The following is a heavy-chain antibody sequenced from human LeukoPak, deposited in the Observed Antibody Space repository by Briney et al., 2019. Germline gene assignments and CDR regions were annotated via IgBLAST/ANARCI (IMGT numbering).Heavy chain of an antibody. J-gene: IGHJ4*02. Sequence: PSETLSLTCTVSNDSISSGDYYWNWIRQPPGKGLEWIGYLFHRGGTSYNPSLKSRILFSVDTSQNQFSLKLNSVTAADTAVYYCVREILYCSGGSCYRGPFDNWGQGTLVTVSA. CDR2: LFHRGGT. CDR3: VREILYCSGGSCYRGPFDN. D-gene: IGHD2-15*01. V-gene: IGHV4-30-4*01. CDR1: NDSISSGDYY.